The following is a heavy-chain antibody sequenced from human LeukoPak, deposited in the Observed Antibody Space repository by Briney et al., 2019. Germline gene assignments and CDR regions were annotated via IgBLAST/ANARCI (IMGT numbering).Heavy chain of an antibody. V-gene: IGHV4-34*01. J-gene: IGHJ5*02. CDR2: INHSGST. CDR3: ARGGGPQSSHP. Sequence: PSETLSLTCAVYGGSFSGYYWSWIRQPPGKGLEWIGEINHSGSTNYNPSLKSRVTISVDTSKNQFSLKLSSVTAADTAVYYCARGGGPQSSHPWGQGTLVTVSS. D-gene: IGHD2-2*01. CDR1: GGSFSGYY.